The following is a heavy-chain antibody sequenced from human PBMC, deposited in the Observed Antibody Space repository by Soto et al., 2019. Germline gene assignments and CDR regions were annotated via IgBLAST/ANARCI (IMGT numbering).Heavy chain of an antibody. V-gene: IGHV2-5*02. J-gene: IGHJ4*02. CDR3: AHWLNSGYDYRWYYFDY. D-gene: IGHD5-12*01. CDR2: IYWDDDK. CDR1: GFSLSPSGVG. Sequence: SGPTLVKPTQTLTLTCTFSGFSLSPSGVGVGWIRQPPGKALEWLALIYWDDDKRYSPSLKSRLTITKDTSKNQVVLTMTNMDPVDTATYYCAHWLNSGYDYRWYYFDYWGQGTLVTVSS.